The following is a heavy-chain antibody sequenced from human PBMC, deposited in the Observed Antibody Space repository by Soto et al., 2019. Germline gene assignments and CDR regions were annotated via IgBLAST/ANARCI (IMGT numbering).Heavy chain of an antibody. D-gene: IGHD7-27*01. J-gene: IGHJ4*02. CDR2: INPNSGGT. CDR3: ARDKWGLVDY. V-gene: IGHV1-2*02. Sequence: ASVKVSCKASGYTFTGYYMHWVRQAPGQGLEWMGWINPNSGGTNYAQKFQGRVTMTRDTSISTAYMELSSVTAADTAVYYCARDKWGLVDYWGQGTLVTVSS. CDR1: GYTFTGYY.